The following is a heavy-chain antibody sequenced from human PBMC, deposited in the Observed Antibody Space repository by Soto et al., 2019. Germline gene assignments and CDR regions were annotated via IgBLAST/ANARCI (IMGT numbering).Heavy chain of an antibody. V-gene: IGHV5-10-1*01. D-gene: IGHD2-15*01. J-gene: IGHJ5*02. CDR1: GYSFTSYW. Sequence: PGESLKISCKGSGYSFTSYWISWVRQMPGKGLEWMGRIDPSDSYTNYSPSFQGHVTISADKSISTAYLQWSSLKASDTAMYYCARDDLGYCSGGSCYAVSWFDPWGQGTLVTVSS. CDR2: IDPSDSYT. CDR3: ARDDLGYCSGGSCYAVSWFDP.